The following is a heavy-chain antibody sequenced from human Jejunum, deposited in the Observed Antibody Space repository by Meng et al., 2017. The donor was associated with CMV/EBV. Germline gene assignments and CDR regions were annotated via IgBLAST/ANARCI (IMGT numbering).Heavy chain of an antibody. D-gene: IGHD1-1*01. V-gene: IGHV1-69*05. CDR1: FSSYA. CDR2: IIPIFGTA. CDR3: ATILETGTTSGPEAFDI. J-gene: IGHJ3*02. Sequence: FSSYAISWVRQAPGQGLEWMGGIIPIFGTANYAQKFQGRVTITTDESTSTAYMELSSLRSEDTAVYYCATILETGTTSGPEAFDIWGQGTRVTVSS.